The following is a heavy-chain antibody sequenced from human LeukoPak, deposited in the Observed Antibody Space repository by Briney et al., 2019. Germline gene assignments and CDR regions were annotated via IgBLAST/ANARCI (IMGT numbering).Heavy chain of an antibody. CDR2: IRSKAYGGTT. J-gene: IGHJ4*02. V-gene: IGHV3-49*04. Sequence: PGGSLRLSCTTSGFTFGDYAVSRVRQVPGKGLEWVGFIRSKAYGGTTAYAASVKGRLTISRDDTKRIAYLQMNSLKTEDTALYYCTRDTVGYDFWSGYSDYWGQGTLVTVSS. CDR1: GFTFGDYA. CDR3: TRDTVGYDFWSGYSDY. D-gene: IGHD3-3*01.